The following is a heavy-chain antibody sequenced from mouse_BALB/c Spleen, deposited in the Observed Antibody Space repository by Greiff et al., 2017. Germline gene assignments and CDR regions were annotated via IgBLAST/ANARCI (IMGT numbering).Heavy chain of an antibody. V-gene: IGHV1-63*02. CDR1: GYTFTNYW. CDR2: IYPGGGYT. J-gene: IGHJ1*01. CDR3: AIIGDPGWYFDV. Sequence: VKLMESGAELVRPGTSVKMSCKAAGYTFTNYWIGWVKQRPGHGLEWIGDIYPGGGYTNYNEKFKGKATLTADTSSSTAYMQLSSLTSEDSAIYYCAIIGDPGWYFDVWGAGTTVTVSS. D-gene: IGHD2-14*01.